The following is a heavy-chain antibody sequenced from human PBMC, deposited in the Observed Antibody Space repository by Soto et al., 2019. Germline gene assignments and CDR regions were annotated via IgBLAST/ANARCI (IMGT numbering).Heavy chain of an antibody. V-gene: IGHV4-39*01. CDR2: IYYSGST. CDR3: ASPQKYRSGWYISFYY. J-gene: IGHJ6*01. CDR1: GGRISSRSFY. Sequence: PXASLWRTSTVCGGRISSRSFYWGWIRQPPGKGLEWIGRIYYSGSTYYNPSLKRRVTISVDTSKNQFSLKLSSVTAADTAVYYCASPQKYRSGWYISFYY. D-gene: IGHD6-19*01.